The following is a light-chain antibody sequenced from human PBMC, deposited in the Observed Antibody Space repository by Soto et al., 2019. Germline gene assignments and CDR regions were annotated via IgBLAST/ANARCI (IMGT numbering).Light chain of an antibody. CDR3: SSYTTSNTRQIA. Sequence: QSVLTLPASVSGSPGQSITISRTGTTSDVAGYNYVSWYQHHPGKAPKLMIYDVSYRPSGVSNRFSGSKSGNTASLTISGLQPEDEADYSCSSYTTSNTRQIAFGTGTKVTVL. V-gene: IGLV2-14*03. CDR2: DVS. J-gene: IGLJ1*01. CDR1: TSDVAGYNY.